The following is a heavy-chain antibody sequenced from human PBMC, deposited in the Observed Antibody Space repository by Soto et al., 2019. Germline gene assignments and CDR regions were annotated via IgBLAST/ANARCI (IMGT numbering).Heavy chain of an antibody. J-gene: IGHJ4*02. V-gene: IGHV3-23*01. CDR3: AKEVFTYYYDRRGSYFDY. Sequence: EVQLLESGGGLVQPGGSLRLSCAASGFTFSSYAMSWVRQAPGKGLEWVSAISGSGGSTYYADSVKGRFTISRDNSKNTLYLQKDSLRVEDTAVYYCAKEVFTYYYDRRGSYFDYWGQGTLVTVSS. D-gene: IGHD3-22*01. CDR1: GFTFSSYA. CDR2: ISGSGGST.